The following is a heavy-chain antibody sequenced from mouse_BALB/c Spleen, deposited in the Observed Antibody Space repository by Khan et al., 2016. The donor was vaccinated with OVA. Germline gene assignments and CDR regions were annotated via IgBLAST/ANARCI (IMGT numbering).Heavy chain of an antibody. CDR2: ISYSGVT. V-gene: IGHV3-2*02. J-gene: IGHJ2*01. Sequence: EVQLQESGPGLVKPSQSLSLTCTVTGYSIPSGYAWNWIRQFPGNKLEWMGYISYSGVTSYTPSLNSRISITRAPSKNQFFLQLNSVTTEDTATYYCARGNYYGYYFDDWGQGTTLTVSS. CDR3: ARGNYYGYYFDD. CDR1: GYSIPSGYA. D-gene: IGHD1-1*01.